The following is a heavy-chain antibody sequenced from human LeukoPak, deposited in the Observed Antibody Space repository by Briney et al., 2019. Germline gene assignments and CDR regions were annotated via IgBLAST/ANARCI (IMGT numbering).Heavy chain of an antibody. V-gene: IGHV3-7*03. Sequence: GGSLRLSCAASGFTFSNYWMSWVRQAPEKGLEWVANIKPDGSETYSVDSVKGRFTISRDNAKNSLYLQMNSLRAEDTAVYYCARTLRFFRFLDVWGQGTTVTVSS. D-gene: IGHD3-3*01. CDR3: ARTLRFFRFLDV. CDR2: IKPDGSET. J-gene: IGHJ6*02. CDR1: GFTFSNYW.